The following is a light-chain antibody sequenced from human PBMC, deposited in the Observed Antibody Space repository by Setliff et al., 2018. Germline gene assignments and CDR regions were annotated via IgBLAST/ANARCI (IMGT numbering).Light chain of an antibody. V-gene: IGLV2-8*01. Sequence: QSALTQPPSASGSPGQSVTISCTGTGGLVGGYNYVSWYQQHPGKAPRLIIYDVINRPSGVSDRFSGSKSGNTASLTISGLQAEDEATYYCISYLYSQTLYVFGTGSQGHRP. J-gene: IGLJ1*01. CDR3: ISYLYSQTLYV. CDR2: DVI. CDR1: GGLVGGYNY.